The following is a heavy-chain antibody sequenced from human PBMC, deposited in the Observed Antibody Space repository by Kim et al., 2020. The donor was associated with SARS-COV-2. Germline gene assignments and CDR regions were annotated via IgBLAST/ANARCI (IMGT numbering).Heavy chain of an antibody. D-gene: IGHD2-2*01. V-gene: IGHV3-30*04. J-gene: IGHJ6*02. Sequence: GGSLRLSCAASGFTFSSYAMHWVRQAPGKGLEWVAVISYDGSNKYYADSVKGRFTISRDNSKNTLYLQMNSLRAEDTAVYYCARDECSSTSCYYYYGMDVWGQGTTVTVSS. CDR1: GFTFSSYA. CDR2: ISYDGSNK. CDR3: ARDECSSTSCYYYYGMDV.